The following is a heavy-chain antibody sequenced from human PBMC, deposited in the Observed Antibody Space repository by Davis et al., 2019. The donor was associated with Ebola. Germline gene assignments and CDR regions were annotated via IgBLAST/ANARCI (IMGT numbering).Heavy chain of an antibody. CDR3: ARVHDSSGYYPWYFDY. CDR1: GGSISSYY. D-gene: IGHD3-22*01. J-gene: IGHJ4*02. V-gene: IGHV4-59*01. Sequence: PSETLSLTCTVSGGSISSYYWSWIRQPPGKGLEWIGYIYYSGSTNYNPSLKSRVTISVDTSKNQFSLKLSSVTAADTAVYYCARVHDSSGYYPWYFDYWGQGTLVTVSS. CDR2: IYYSGST.